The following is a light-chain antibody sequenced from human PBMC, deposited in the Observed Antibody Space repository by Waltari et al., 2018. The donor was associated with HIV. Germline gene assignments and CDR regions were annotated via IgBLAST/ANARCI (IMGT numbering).Light chain of an antibody. J-gene: IGLJ2*01. CDR3: SSYESINNHVV. Sequence: QTALTQPPSASGSLGQSVTISRTGTGSDIGGLDYVSCFQQHPGKVPKLIIDEVTQRPSWVPDRFSGSKSGNTASLTVSVLQADYEADYYCSSYESINNHVVFGGGTSLTVL. CDR2: EVT. V-gene: IGLV2-8*01. CDR1: GSDIGGLDY.